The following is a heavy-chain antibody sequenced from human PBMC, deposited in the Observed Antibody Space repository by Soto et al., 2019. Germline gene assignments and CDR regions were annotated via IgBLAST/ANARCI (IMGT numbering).Heavy chain of an antibody. D-gene: IGHD2-15*01. Sequence: ASVKVSFKVSGYTLTELSMHWVRQAPGKGLEWMGGFDPEDGETIYAQKFQGRVTMTEDTSTDTAYMELSSLRSEDTAVYYCATALVYCSGGSCYEYYGMDVWGQGTTVTVSS. CDR2: FDPEDGET. J-gene: IGHJ6*02. V-gene: IGHV1-24*01. CDR3: ATALVYCSGGSCYEYYGMDV. CDR1: GYTLTELS.